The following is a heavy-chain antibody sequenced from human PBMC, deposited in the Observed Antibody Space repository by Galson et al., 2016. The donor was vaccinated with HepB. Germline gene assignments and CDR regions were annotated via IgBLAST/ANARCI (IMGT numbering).Heavy chain of an antibody. Sequence: SLRLSCAASGFTFTNYWMTWVRQAPGKGLEWVANIKQDRSEKYHVDSVKGRFTISRDNAKNSLYLQMNSLRGEDTAVYYCARESPTTAGAFDIWGQGTMVTVSS. CDR3: ARESPTTAGAFDI. D-gene: IGHD4-17*01. J-gene: IGHJ3*02. CDR2: IKQDRSEK. V-gene: IGHV3-7*03. CDR1: GFTFTNYW.